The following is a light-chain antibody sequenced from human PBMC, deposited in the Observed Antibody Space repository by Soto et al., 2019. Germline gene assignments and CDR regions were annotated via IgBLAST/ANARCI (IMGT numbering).Light chain of an antibody. CDR1: SSNIGNNY. J-gene: IGLJ3*02. V-gene: IGLV1-51*01. CDR2: DNN. CDR3: GTWDSSLSAWV. Sequence: QSVLTQPPSVSAAPGQKVTISCSGRSSNIGNNYVSWYQQLPGTAPKVLLYDNNKPPSGIPDRFSGSKSGTSATLGITGLQTGDEADYYCGTWDSSLSAWVFGGGTKVTVL.